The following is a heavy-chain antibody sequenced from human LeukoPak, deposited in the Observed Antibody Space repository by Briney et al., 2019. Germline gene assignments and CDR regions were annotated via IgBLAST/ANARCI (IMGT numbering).Heavy chain of an antibody. Sequence: PGGSLRLSCAASGFIFDEYAMRWVRQAPGKGLEWVSGISWSSGSICYADSVKGRFTISRDNAKNSLYLQMKSLRAEDPALYYCTKAAYSSPRGGWFDPWGQRTLVTASS. J-gene: IGHJ5*02. D-gene: IGHD6-13*01. V-gene: IGHV3-9*01. CDR1: GFIFDEYA. CDR2: ISWSSGSI. CDR3: TKAAYSSPRGGWFDP.